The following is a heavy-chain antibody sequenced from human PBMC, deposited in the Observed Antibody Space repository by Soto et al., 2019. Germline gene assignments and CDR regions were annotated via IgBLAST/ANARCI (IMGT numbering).Heavy chain of an antibody. CDR3: ARHNGGTVDLHSYLDV. CDR1: GDSINNHY. J-gene: IGHJ6*03. V-gene: IGHV4-59*08. Sequence: QVQLQEAGPGLVRPSETLSLSCTVSGDSINNHYWSWVRQAPGKGLEWIGCMQNSGSTSYNPSLKSRVTISGDTSKNQLSLEVDSVTAADTAVYYGARHNGGTVDLHSYLDVWGGGATVPVSS. CDR2: MQNSGST. D-gene: IGHD3-16*01.